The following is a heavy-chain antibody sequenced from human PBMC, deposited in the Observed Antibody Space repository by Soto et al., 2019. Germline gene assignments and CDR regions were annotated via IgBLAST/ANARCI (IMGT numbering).Heavy chain of an antibody. Sequence: GASVKVSCKASGGTFSSYAISWVRQAPGQGLEWMGGIIPIFGTANYAQKFQGRVTITADESTSTAYMELSSLRSEDTAVYYCARGVLVVVPTARPYYYYGMDVWGQGTTVTASS. J-gene: IGHJ6*02. V-gene: IGHV1-69*13. CDR3: ARGVLVVVPTARPYYYYGMDV. D-gene: IGHD2-2*01. CDR2: IIPIFGTA. CDR1: GGTFSSYA.